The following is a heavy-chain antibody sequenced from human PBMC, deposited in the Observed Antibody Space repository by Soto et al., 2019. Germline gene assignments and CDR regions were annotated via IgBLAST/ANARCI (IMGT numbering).Heavy chain of an antibody. CDR1: GGYISSGGYS. V-gene: IGHV4-30-2*01. CDR2: IYHSGST. CDR3: ARAGGLGAVAVDY. D-gene: IGHD6-19*01. Sequence: QLQLQESGSGLVKPSQTLSLTCAVSGGYISSGGYSWSWIRQPPGKGLEWIGYIYHSGSTYYNPSLTSRVTISVDRSKNQFSLKLSSVTAADTAVYYCARAGGLGAVAVDYWGQGTLVTVSS. J-gene: IGHJ4*02.